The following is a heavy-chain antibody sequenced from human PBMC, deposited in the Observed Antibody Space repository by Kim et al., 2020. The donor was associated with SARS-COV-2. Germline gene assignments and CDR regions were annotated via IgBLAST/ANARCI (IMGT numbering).Heavy chain of an antibody. D-gene: IGHD3-22*01. V-gene: IGHV4-59*08. J-gene: IGHJ2*01. Sequence: SETLSLTCTVSSDSISSYYWSWIRQPPGKGLEWIGYVYDSGSTKTTNYNPSLRSRLIISVDTSKNQFSLKLMSVTAADTAVYYCARPRGYYDWYFDLWGRGTLVTVSS. CDR3: ARPRGYYDWYFDL. CDR1: SDSISSYY. CDR2: VYDSGSTKTT.